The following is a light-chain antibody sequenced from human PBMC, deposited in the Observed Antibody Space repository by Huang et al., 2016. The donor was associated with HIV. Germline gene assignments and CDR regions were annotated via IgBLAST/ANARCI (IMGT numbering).Light chain of an antibody. V-gene: IGKV3-15*01. CDR3: QQYNSWPPLFT. J-gene: IGKJ3*01. Sequence: EIVMTQSPATLSVSPGERATLSCRASQSVSSNLAWYQQKPCQAPRLLIYGTSTRATGIPAMCSGSGSGSGTEFTLTISSLQSEDFAVYYCQQYNSWPPLFTFGPGTKVDVK. CDR1: QSVSSN. CDR2: GTS.